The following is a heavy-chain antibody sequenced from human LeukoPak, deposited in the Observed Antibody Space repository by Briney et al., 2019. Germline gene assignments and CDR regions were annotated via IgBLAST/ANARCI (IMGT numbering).Heavy chain of an antibody. CDR1: GFTFSCSW. V-gene: IGHV3-52*01. D-gene: IGHD5-12*01. J-gene: IGHJ4*02. CDR2: RKCDGGEK. CDR3: ARNHGYGEY. Sequence: GGSLRLSCAASGFTFSCSWMYWVCQAPEKGLEWVADRKCDGGEKYSVDSVKGRLTISRDNAKNTLYLQMGSLRTEDTAVYYCARNHGYGEYWGQGTLVTASS.